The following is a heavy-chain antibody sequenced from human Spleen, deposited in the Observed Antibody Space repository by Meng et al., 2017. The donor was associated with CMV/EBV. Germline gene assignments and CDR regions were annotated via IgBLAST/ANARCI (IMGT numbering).Heavy chain of an antibody. Sequence: CKASGGTFSNYAISWVRQAPGQGLEWMGGIIPILDTANYAHKFQGRVTITTDESMSTAYMELSGLRSEDTAVYYCARSYYDTSGSDYWGQGTLVTVSS. CDR3: ARSYYDTSGSDY. D-gene: IGHD3-22*01. CDR2: IIPILDTA. V-gene: IGHV1-69*05. J-gene: IGHJ4*02. CDR1: GGTFSNYA.